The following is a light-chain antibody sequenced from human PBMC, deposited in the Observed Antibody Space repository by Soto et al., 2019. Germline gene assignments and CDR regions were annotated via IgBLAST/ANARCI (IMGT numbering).Light chain of an antibody. CDR2: GVY. V-gene: IGKV3-20*01. Sequence: IVLTQSPGTLSLSPGERATLSCRASQTGSNSYLAWYQHKSGQAPRLLIYGVYTRASGIPDRFSGSGSGTEFSLTISRLEPEDFAVYYCHQYDNTPQTFGQGTKVDIK. CDR3: HQYDNTPQT. CDR1: QTGSNSY. J-gene: IGKJ2*01.